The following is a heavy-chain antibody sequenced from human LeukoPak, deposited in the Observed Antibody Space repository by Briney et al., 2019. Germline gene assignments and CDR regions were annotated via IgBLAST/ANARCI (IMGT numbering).Heavy chain of an antibody. CDR3: ARGPQLGGYYTFAYMDV. Sequence: PGGSLRLSCAASGFTFDDYAMHWVRQAPGKGLEWVSGISWNSDRIGYADSVKGRFTISRDNTKNSLYVQMNSLRAEDTALYYCARGPQLGGYYTFAYMDVWGKGTTVTVSS. CDR2: ISWNSDRI. V-gene: IGHV3-9*01. CDR1: GFTFDDYA. D-gene: IGHD3-3*01. J-gene: IGHJ6*03.